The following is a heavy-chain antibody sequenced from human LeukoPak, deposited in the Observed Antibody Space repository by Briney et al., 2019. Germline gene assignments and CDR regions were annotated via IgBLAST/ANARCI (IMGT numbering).Heavy chain of an antibody. V-gene: IGHV4-31*03. D-gene: IGHD4-23*01. CDR3: ARGYGGIPPYYFDY. Sequence: SETLSLTCTVSGGSISSGGYYWSWIRQHPGKGLEWIGYIYYSGSTYYNPSLKSRVTISVDTSKNQFSLKLSSVTAADTAVYYCARGYGGIPPYYFDYWGQGTLVTVSS. J-gene: IGHJ4*02. CDR1: GGSISSGGYY. CDR2: IYYSGST.